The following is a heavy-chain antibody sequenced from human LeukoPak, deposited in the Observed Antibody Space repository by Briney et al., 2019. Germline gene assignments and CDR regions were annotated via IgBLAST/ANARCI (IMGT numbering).Heavy chain of an antibody. D-gene: IGHD2-21*02. V-gene: IGHV4-34*01. J-gene: IGHJ4*02. CDR3: ARGAYCGGDCLPLLDY. Sequence: SETLSLTCAVYGGSFSGYYWSWIRQPPGKGLEWIGETNHSGSTNYNPSLKSRVTISADTSKNQFSLKLSSVTAADTAVYYCARGAYCGGDCLPLLDYWGQGTLVTVSS. CDR1: GGSFSGYY. CDR2: TNHSGST.